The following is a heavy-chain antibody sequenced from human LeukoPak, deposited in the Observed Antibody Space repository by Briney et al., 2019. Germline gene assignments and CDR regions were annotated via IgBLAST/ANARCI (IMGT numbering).Heavy chain of an antibody. D-gene: IGHD4-17*01. CDR3: ARDLVTVTKGFDI. J-gene: IGHJ3*02. CDR1: GDSFSSHY. CDR2: ISYIGST. V-gene: IGHV4-59*11. Sequence: SETLSLTCVVSGDSFSSHYWTWIRQSPGKGLEWIGYISYIGSTNYNPSLKSRVTISIDTSKNQFSLKLRSVTAADTAVYYCARDLVTVTKGFDIWGQGTMVTVSS.